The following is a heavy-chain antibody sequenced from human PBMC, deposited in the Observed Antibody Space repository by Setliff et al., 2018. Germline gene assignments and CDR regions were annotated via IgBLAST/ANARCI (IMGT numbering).Heavy chain of an antibody. CDR2: ISSSSSYI. D-gene: IGHD3-3*01. V-gene: IGHV3-21*01. CDR1: GFTFSSYS. CDR3: ARDKLRFLENWFDP. Sequence: PGGSLRLSCAASGFTFSSYSMNWVRQAPGKGLEWVSSISSSSSYIYYADSVKGRFTISRDNSKNTLYLQMNSLRAEDTVVYYCARDKLRFLENWFDPWGQGTLVTVSS. J-gene: IGHJ5*02.